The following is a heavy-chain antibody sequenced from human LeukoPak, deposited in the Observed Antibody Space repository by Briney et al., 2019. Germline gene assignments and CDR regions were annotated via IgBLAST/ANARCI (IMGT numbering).Heavy chain of an antibody. CDR2: IRSRGDTI. CDR1: GFTFSDYY. Sequence: GGSLRLSCAASGFTFSDYYMSWIRQARGKGLEGVAYIRSRGDTIHYADSVEGRVTISRDNAEISLYLQISSLRAEDTAVYYCARSLRYYGIDVWGQGTTVTVSS. CDR3: ARSLRYYGIDV. V-gene: IGHV3-11*01. J-gene: IGHJ6*02.